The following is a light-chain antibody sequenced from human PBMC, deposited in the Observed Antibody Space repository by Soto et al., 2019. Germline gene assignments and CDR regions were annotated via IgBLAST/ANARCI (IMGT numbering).Light chain of an antibody. Sequence: QSVLTQPASVSGSPGQSITISCTGTRGDVGAYNLVSWYQQHPGKAPKLMIYAVTNRPSGISNRFSGSKSGNTASLAISGVQAEDDADYYCNSYTNSSHLVFGNGTKLTV. V-gene: IGLV2-14*02. CDR3: NSYTNSSHLV. J-gene: IGLJ1*01. CDR1: RGDVGAYNL. CDR2: AVT.